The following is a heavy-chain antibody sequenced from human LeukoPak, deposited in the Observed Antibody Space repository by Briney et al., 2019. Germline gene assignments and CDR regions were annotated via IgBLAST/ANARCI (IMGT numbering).Heavy chain of an antibody. CDR1: GGTFSSYA. V-gene: IGHV1-69*01. CDR2: IIPIFGTA. D-gene: IGHD4-11*01. CDR3: ARESPTYSNYGYFDY. Sequence: ASVKVSCKASGGTFSSYAISWVRQAPGQGFEWMGGIIPIFGTANYAQKFQGRVAITADESTSTAYMELSSLRSEDTAVYYCARESPTYSNYGYFDYWGQGTLVTVSS. J-gene: IGHJ4*02.